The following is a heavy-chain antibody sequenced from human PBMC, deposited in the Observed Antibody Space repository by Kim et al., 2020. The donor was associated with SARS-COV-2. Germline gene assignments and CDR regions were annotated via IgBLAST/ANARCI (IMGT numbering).Heavy chain of an antibody. CDR2: VNYSGST. CDR1: GGSISSYC. CDR3: ARQEYSGSYDYLEY. V-gene: IGHV4-59*08. D-gene: IGHD1-26*01. Sequence: SETLSLTCTVSGGSISSYCWNWIRQPPGKGLEWIGYVNYSGSTNYNPSLKSRVTISVDTSKNQFSLKLSSVTAADTAVYYCARQEYSGSYDYLEYWGQGTLVTVSS. J-gene: IGHJ4*02.